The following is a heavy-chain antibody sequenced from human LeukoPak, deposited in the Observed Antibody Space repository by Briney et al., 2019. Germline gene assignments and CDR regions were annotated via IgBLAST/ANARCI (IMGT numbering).Heavy chain of an antibody. V-gene: IGHV3-21*01. Sequence: GGSLRLSCAASGFTFSSYSMNWVRQAPGKGLEWVSSISSSSSYIYYADSVKGRFTISRDNAKNSLYLQMNSLRAEDTAVYYCARRRGDYVWGTPGNWGQGTLVTVSS. CDR1: GFTFSSYS. J-gene: IGHJ4*02. D-gene: IGHD3-16*01. CDR3: ARRRGDYVWGTPGN. CDR2: ISSSSSYI.